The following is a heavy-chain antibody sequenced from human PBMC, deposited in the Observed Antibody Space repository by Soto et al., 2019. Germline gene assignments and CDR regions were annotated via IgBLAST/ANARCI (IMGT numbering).Heavy chain of an antibody. V-gene: IGHV3-74*01. Sequence: EVQLVESGGGLVQPGGSLRLSCAASGFTFSSYWMHWVRQAPGKGLVWVSRINRDGSSTSYADSVKGRFTIARDNAKNTLYLHRNSLRAEDTVVYYCARVGLERSGWSLCLEGLSHLGGMDVWGQGTTVTVSS. CDR3: ARVGLERSGWSLCLEGLSHLGGMDV. CDR2: INRDGSST. CDR1: GFTFSSYW. D-gene: IGHD3-16*02. J-gene: IGHJ6*02.